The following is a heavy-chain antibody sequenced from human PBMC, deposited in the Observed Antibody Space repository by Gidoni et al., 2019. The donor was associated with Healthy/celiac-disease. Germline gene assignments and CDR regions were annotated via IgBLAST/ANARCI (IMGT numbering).Heavy chain of an antibody. CDR1: GLTFSSYA. CDR2: ISYDGSNK. CDR3: ARSIAVIISYFDY. Sequence: QVQPLESGGGVVQPGWSLRLSCAASGLTFSSYAMHWVRQAPGKGLEWVAVISYDGSNKYYADSVKGRFTISRDNSKNTLYLQMNSLRAEDTAVYYCARSIAVIISYFDYWGQGTLVTVSS. J-gene: IGHJ4*02. V-gene: IGHV3-30-3*01. D-gene: IGHD6-19*01.